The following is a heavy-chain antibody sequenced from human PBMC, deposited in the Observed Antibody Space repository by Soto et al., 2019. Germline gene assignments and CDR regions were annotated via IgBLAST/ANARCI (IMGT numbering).Heavy chain of an antibody. CDR2: IVHTGTT. J-gene: IGHJ4*02. V-gene: IGHV4-61*01. Sequence: QVQLQESGSGLVKPSETLSLTCTVSGGSVSSGNYYWSWIRQPPGKGLEWIGYIVHTGTTNYNPSLKSRVTISLDTSMNQFSLKLSSVTPADTAVYYCTRAPVSGSYCFDFWGQGTPVTVSS. D-gene: IGHD1-26*01. CDR1: GGSVSSGNYY. CDR3: TRAPVSGSYCFDF.